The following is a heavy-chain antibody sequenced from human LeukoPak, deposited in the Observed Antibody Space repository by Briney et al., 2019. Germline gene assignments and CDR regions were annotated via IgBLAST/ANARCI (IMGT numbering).Heavy chain of an antibody. CDR1: GFTFSSYA. Sequence: PGGPLRLSCAASGFTFSSYAMSWVRQAPGKGLEWVSAISGSGGSTYYADSVKGRFTISRDNSKNTLYLQMNSLRAEDTAVYHCAKVGGSGSYYLMGYWGQGTLVTVSS. J-gene: IGHJ4*02. CDR2: ISGSGGST. D-gene: IGHD3-10*01. V-gene: IGHV3-23*01. CDR3: AKVGGSGSYYLMGY.